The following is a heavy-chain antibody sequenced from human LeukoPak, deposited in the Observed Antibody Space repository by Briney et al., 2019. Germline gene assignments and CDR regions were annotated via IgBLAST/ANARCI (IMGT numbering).Heavy chain of an antibody. CDR3: ARARYGPIYNWFDP. V-gene: IGHV4-39*07. CDR1: GGSISSSSYY. CDR2: IYYREST. D-gene: IGHD3-10*01. Sequence: SETLSLTCTVSGGSISSSSYYWGWIRQPPGKGLEWIGTIYYRESTYYNPSLKSRLTISVDTSKDQFSLKLSSVTAADTAVYYCARARYGPIYNWFDPWGQGTLVTVSS. J-gene: IGHJ5*02.